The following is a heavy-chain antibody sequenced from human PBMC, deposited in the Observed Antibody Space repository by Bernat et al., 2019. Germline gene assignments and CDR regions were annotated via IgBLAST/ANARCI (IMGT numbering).Heavy chain of an antibody. Sequence: EVQLVESGEGLVQPGGSLRLSCVASGFTLSDYSMHWVRQAPGKGLEYVSAISGCGGSTYYADSVKGRFTISRDISKNTLYLEMGSLSAEDMAVYYCARIGTNGYYDYWGQGALVTVSS. CDR3: ARIGTNGYYDY. CDR1: GFTLSDYS. D-gene: IGHD2-8*01. V-gene: IGHV3-64*02. CDR2: ISGCGGST. J-gene: IGHJ4*01.